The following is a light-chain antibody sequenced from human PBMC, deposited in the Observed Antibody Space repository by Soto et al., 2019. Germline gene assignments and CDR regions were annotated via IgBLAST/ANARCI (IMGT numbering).Light chain of an antibody. Sequence: EIVMTQSPATLSVSPGERATLSCRASQSVSSNLAWYQKKPGQAPRLLIYGASTRATGIPARFSGSGSGTESTLTLSSLQSEDFAVYYCQQYNNWPPWTFGQGTKVDIK. CDR1: QSVSSN. V-gene: IGKV3-15*01. J-gene: IGKJ1*01. CDR2: GAS. CDR3: QQYNNWPPWT.